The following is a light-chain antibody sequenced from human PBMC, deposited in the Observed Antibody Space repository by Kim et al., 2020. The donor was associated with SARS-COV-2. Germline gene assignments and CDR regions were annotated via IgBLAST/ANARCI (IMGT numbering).Light chain of an antibody. J-gene: IGLJ1*01. CDR2: EVS. CDR3: CSYAGSRTYV. Sequence: QSALTQPASVSGSPGQSITISCTGTSSDVGSYHLVSWYQQHPGKAPKIMIYEVSKRPTGVSNRFSGSKSGNTASLTISGLQAEDEADYYCCSYAGSRTYVFGTGTKVTVL. CDR1: SSDVGSYHL. V-gene: IGLV2-23*02.